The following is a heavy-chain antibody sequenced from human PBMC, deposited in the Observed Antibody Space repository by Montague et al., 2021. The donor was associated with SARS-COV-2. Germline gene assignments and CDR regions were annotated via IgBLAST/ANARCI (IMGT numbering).Heavy chain of an antibody. D-gene: IGHD3-10*01. Sequence: SETLSLTCAVHGGSFSTYSWNWIRQPPGKGLERIGEIHHGGSTNYNPSLKSRVTISADTSKNQFSLKLTSVAAADTAVYYCARRGDGVVPYPILGVGPYYSDYYMDAWGKGTPVTVSS. CDR2: IHHGGST. CDR1: GGSFSTYS. CDR3: ARRGDGVVPYPILGVGPYYSDYYMDA. V-gene: IGHV4-34*01. J-gene: IGHJ6*03.